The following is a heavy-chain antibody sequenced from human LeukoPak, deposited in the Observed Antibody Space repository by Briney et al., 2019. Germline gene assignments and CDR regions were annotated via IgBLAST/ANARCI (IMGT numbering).Heavy chain of an antibody. CDR2: INAGNGNT. D-gene: IGHD4-17*01. CDR3: ARELSSPVNYGMDV. J-gene: IGHJ6*02. V-gene: IGHV1-3*01. Sequence: GASVQVSCKASGYTFTSYAMHWVRQAPGQRLEWMGWINAGNGNTKYSQKFQGRVTITRDTSASTAYMELSSLRSEDTAVYYCARELSSPVNYGMDVWGQGTTVTVSS. CDR1: GYTFTSYA.